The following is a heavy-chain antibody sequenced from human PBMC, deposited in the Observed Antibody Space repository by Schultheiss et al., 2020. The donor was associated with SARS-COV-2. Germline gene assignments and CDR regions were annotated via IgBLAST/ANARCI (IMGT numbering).Heavy chain of an antibody. J-gene: IGHJ4*02. Sequence: GGSLRLSCAASGFTFSNYAMNWVRQAPGKGPEWVSAIGTAGDPYYPGSVKGRFTISRDNAKNSLYLQMNSLRDEDTAVYYCAKGGCGSSNCLPFDSWGQGTLVTVSS. D-gene: IGHD2-2*01. CDR1: GFTFSNYA. V-gene: IGHV3-13*05. CDR3: AKGGCGSSNCLPFDS. CDR2: IGTAGDP.